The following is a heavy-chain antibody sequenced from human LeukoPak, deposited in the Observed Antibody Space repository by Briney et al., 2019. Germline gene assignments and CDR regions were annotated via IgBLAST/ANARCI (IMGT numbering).Heavy chain of an antibody. Sequence: SVKVSCKASGGTFSSYAISWVRQAPGQGLEWMGRIIPIFGTANYAQKFQGGVTITTDESTSTAYMELSSLRSEDTAVYYCARESSIYYDILTGYFPDHFDYWGQGTLVTVSS. CDR3: ARESSIYYDILTGYFPDHFDY. J-gene: IGHJ4*02. CDR2: IIPIFGTA. V-gene: IGHV1-69*05. D-gene: IGHD3-9*01. CDR1: GGTFSSYA.